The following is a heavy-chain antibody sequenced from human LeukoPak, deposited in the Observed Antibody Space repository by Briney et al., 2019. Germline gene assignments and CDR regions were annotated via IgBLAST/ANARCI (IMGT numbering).Heavy chain of an antibody. Sequence: GASVKVFCKASGGTFSSYAISWVRQAPGQGLEWMGGIIPIFGTANYAQKFQGRVTITADESTSTAYMELSSLRSEDTAVYYCASQDGYGPVSFDIWGQGTMVTVSS. V-gene: IGHV1-69*13. CDR1: GGTFSSYA. D-gene: IGHD5-24*01. CDR2: IIPIFGTA. CDR3: ASQDGYGPVSFDI. J-gene: IGHJ3*02.